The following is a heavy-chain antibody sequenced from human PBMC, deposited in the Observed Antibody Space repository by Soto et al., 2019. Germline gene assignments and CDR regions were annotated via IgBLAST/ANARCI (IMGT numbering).Heavy chain of an antibody. Sequence: GGSLRLSCAASGFTFSSYGMHWVRQAPGKGLEWVAVISYDGSNKYYADSVKGRFTISRDNSKNTLYLQMNSLRAEDTAVYYCAKGGDPLVGATNYFDYWGQGTLVTVSS. J-gene: IGHJ4*02. D-gene: IGHD1-26*01. V-gene: IGHV3-30*18. CDR3: AKGGDPLVGATNYFDY. CDR1: GFTFSSYG. CDR2: ISYDGSNK.